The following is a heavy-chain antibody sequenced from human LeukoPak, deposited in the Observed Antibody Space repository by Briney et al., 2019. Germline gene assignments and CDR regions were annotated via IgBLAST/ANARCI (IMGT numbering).Heavy chain of an antibody. Sequence: GGSLRLSCAASGFTFGSYAMSWVRQAPGKGLEWVSAISGSGGSTYYADSVKGRFTISRDNSKNTLYLQMNSLRAEDTAVYYCAKDLRIAVAGIVPKSGYWGQGTLVTVSS. CDR1: GFTFGSYA. D-gene: IGHD6-19*01. CDR3: AKDLRIAVAGIVPKSGY. J-gene: IGHJ4*02. V-gene: IGHV3-23*01. CDR2: ISGSGGST.